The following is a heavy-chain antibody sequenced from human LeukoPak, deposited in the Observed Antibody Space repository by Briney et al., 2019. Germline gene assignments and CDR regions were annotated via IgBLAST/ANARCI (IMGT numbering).Heavy chain of an antibody. Sequence: GGSLRLSCTASEFTFSNYQMSWVRQAPGKGLEWVSDISSSGSSIYYADSVKGRFTISRDNAKNSLFLQINSLRAEDTAVYYCARVRSAYSGSYYYYMDVWGKGTTVTVSS. CDR2: ISSSGSSI. V-gene: IGHV3-48*03. CDR3: ARVRSAYSGSYYYYMDV. J-gene: IGHJ6*03. D-gene: IGHD6-6*01. CDR1: EFTFSNYQ.